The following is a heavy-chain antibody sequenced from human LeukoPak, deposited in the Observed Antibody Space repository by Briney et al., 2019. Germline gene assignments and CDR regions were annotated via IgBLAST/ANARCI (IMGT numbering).Heavy chain of an antibody. Sequence: VSVKVSCKASGYTFTSYHMHWVRQAPGQGLEWMGKINLSGGSTTYAQKFQGRVTMTRATSTSTVYMELSSLRSEDTAVYYCARDYVDDIPMIKDYWGQGTLVTVSS. D-gene: IGHD2-8*01. CDR1: GYTFTSYH. J-gene: IGHJ4*02. V-gene: IGHV1-46*01. CDR3: ARDYVDDIPMIKDY. CDR2: INLSGGST.